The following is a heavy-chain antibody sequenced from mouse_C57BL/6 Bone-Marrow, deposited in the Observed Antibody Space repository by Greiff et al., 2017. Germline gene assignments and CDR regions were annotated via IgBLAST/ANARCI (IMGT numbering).Heavy chain of an antibody. J-gene: IGHJ4*01. CDR1: GYTFTSYW. CDR3: ASHYYGSSDYYAMDY. CDR2: IDPSDSYT. Sequence: QVQLQQPGAELVRPGTSVKLSCKASGYTFTSYWMHWVKQRPGQGLEWIGVIDPSDSYTNYNQKFKGKATLTVDTSSSTAYMQLSSLTSEDSAVYYCASHYYGSSDYYAMDYWGQGTSVTVSS. V-gene: IGHV1-59*01. D-gene: IGHD1-1*01.